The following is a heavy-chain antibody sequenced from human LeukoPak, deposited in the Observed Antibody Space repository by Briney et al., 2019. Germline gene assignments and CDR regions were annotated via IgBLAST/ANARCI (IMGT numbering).Heavy chain of an antibody. Sequence: SGGSLRLSCAVSGFTFRTYWMHWVRQVPGEGLVWVSRINEDGSITNYADSVKGRFSISRDNAKNTLYLQMNSLTVEDTAVYYCARDAKAAANRDYYYYGMDVWGQGTTVTVSS. V-gene: IGHV3-74*01. CDR3: ARDAKAAANRDYYYYGMDV. J-gene: IGHJ6*02. D-gene: IGHD6-25*01. CDR2: INEDGSIT. CDR1: GFTFRTYW.